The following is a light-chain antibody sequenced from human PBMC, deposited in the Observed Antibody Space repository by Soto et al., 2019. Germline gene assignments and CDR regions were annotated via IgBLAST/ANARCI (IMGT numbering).Light chain of an antibody. V-gene: IGKV3-20*01. CDR2: GAS. J-gene: IGKJ5*01. CDR1: QSVNSR. Sequence: EIGLTQSPGTLALSPGERATLSCRASQSVNSRLAWYQHKPGQAPRLLLSGASNRASGIPARFSVCGSGTYFTLTSSRVDPADFAFYYCQQYFTSPLTFGTWTRLEIK. CDR3: QQYFTSPLT.